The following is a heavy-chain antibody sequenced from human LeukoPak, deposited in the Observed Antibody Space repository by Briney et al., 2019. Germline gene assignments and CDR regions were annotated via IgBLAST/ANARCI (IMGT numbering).Heavy chain of an antibody. V-gene: IGHV1-2*04. CDR2: INPNSGGT. J-gene: IGHJ4*02. CDR1: GYTFTGYY. CDR3: ARYNHGDSSGFDY. Sequence: ASVKVSCKASGYTFTGYYMHWVRQAPGQGLEWMGWINPNSGGTNYAQKFQGWVTMTRDTSISTAYMELSRLRSDDTAVYYCARYNHGDSSGFDYWGQGTLVTVSS. D-gene: IGHD3-22*01.